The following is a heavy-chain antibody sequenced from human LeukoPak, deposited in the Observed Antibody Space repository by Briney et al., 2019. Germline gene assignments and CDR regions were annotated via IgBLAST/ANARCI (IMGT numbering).Heavy chain of an antibody. Sequence: KPSETLSLTCTVSGGSISSYYWSWIRQPAGKGLEWIGRIYASGSTNYNPSLKSQVTMSVDTSKNQFSLKLTSVTAADTAVYYCAREYSSSSGKNTFDIWGQGTMVTVPS. CDR2: IYASGST. J-gene: IGHJ3*02. CDR3: AREYSSSSGKNTFDI. CDR1: GGSISSYY. V-gene: IGHV4-4*07. D-gene: IGHD6-6*01.